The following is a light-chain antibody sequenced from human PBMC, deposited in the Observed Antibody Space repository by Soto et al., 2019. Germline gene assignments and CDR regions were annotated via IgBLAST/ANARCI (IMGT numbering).Light chain of an antibody. J-gene: IGKJ1*01. CDR3: QQYGSSRT. V-gene: IGKV3-20*01. CDR2: GAF. CDR1: QSVNSNY. Sequence: EIVLTQSPGTLSLSPGERATLSCWASQSVNSNYLTRYQQKPGQAPRLLIYGAFTGATGVPARFSGSGSGTDFTLTISRLEPEDFAVYYCQQYGSSRTFGQGTKVDIK.